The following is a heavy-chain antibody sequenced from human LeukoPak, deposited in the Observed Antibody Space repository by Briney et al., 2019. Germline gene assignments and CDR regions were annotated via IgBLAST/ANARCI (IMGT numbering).Heavy chain of an antibody. CDR2: TYYRSKWYN. V-gene: IGHV6-1*01. Sequence: PSQTLSLTCAISGDSASSNRTSWIWIRQSPSRGLEWLGRTYYRSKWYNDYALSVKSRITINPDTSKNQFSLQLNSVTPEDTAVYYCTRGSYMDVWGQGTTVTVSS. CDR1: GDSASSNRTS. CDR3: TRGSYMDV. D-gene: IGHD3-10*01. J-gene: IGHJ6*02.